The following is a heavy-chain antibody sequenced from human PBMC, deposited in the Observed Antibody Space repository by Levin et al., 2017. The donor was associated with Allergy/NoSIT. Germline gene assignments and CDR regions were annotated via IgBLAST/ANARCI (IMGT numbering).Heavy chain of an antibody. Sequence: SQTLSLTCAVYGGSFSGYYWSWIRQPPGKGLEWIGEINHSGSTNYNPSLKSRVTISVDTSKNQFSLKLSSVTAADTAVYYCARGLRYNYGHRPLDYWGQGTLVTVSS. V-gene: IGHV4-34*01. CDR3: ARGLRYNYGHRPLDY. CDR2: INHSGST. D-gene: IGHD1-1*01. J-gene: IGHJ4*02. CDR1: GGSFSGYY.